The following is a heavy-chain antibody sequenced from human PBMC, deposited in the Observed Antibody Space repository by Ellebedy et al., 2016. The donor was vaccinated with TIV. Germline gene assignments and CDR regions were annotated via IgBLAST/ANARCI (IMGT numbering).Heavy chain of an antibody. Sequence: ASVKVSCXASGYTFTNSDINWVRQAAGQGLEWMGWMNPQSGKTGFAQQFQGRVAMTRDTSISTAYMELASLTSEDTAVYYCARCPRGNATKDYWGQGTLVTVSS. J-gene: IGHJ4*02. D-gene: IGHD2-2*01. V-gene: IGHV1-8*01. CDR1: GYTFTNSD. CDR3: ARCPRGNATKDY. CDR2: MNPQSGKT.